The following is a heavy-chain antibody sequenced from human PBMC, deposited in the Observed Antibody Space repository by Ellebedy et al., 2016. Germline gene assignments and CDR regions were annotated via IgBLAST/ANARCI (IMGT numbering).Heavy chain of an antibody. D-gene: IGHD2-15*01. Sequence: SETLSLXCAVSGGSISSSNWWSWVRQPPGKGLEWIGEIYHSGSTNYNPSLKSRVTISVDKSKNQFSLKLSSVTAADTAVYYCARRKAPRGYCSGGSCYSRNWFDPWGQGTLVTVSS. CDR2: IYHSGST. J-gene: IGHJ5*02. CDR1: GGSISSSNW. CDR3: ARRKAPRGYCSGGSCYSRNWFDP. V-gene: IGHV4-4*02.